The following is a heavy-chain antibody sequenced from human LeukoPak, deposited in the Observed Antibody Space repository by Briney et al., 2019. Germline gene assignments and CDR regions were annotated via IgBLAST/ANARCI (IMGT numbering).Heavy chain of an antibody. V-gene: IGHV1-18*01. CDR3: ARDCSSTSCYVHIFDY. Sequence: ASVNVSFKASVYTFTSYGISWVGPAPGQGLEWMGCISAYNGNTNYAQKLQGRVAMTTDTSTSTAYMELRRLRSDDTAVYYCARDCSSTSCYVHIFDYWGQGTLVTVSS. J-gene: IGHJ4*02. CDR2: ISAYNGNT. D-gene: IGHD2-2*01. CDR1: VYTFTSYG.